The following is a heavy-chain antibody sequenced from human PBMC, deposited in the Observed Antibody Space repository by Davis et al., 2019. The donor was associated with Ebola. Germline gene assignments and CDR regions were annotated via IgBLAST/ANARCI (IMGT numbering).Heavy chain of an antibody. V-gene: IGHV3-48*02. CDR3: AGDWVPYGDYGVGFDP. CDR1: GYTLTELS. J-gene: IGHJ5*02. CDR2: ISSSSSTI. D-gene: IGHD4-17*01. Sequence: SCKVSGYTLTELSMHWVRQAPGKGLEWVSYISSSSSTIYYADSVKGRFTISRDNAKNSLYLQMNSLRDEDTAVYYCAGDWVPYGDYGVGFDPWGQGTLVTVSS.